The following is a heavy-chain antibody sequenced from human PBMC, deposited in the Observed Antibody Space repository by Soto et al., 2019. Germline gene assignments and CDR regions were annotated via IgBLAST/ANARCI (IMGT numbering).Heavy chain of an antibody. J-gene: IGHJ4*02. CDR3: ARDLEFRDGNISHLDY. CDR2: IIPIIGTP. Sequence: XVKVSCKASGGTFRNHVFNWVRQAPGQGLEWMGGIIPIIGTPNYAQKFQGRVTITADASTSTVYLEVSSLRSQDTAVYYCARDLEFRDGNISHLDYWGQGTLVTVS. CDR1: GGTFRNHV. D-gene: IGHD3-10*01. V-gene: IGHV1-69*13.